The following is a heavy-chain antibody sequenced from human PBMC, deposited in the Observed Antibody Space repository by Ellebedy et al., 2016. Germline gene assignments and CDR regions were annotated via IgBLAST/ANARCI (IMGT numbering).Heavy chain of an antibody. D-gene: IGHD6-13*01. J-gene: IGHJ2*01. V-gene: IGHV1-69*06. CDR2: IIPIFGTA. Sequence: SVKVSCXASGGTFSSYAISWVRQAPGQGLEWMGGIIPIFGTANYAQKFQGRVTITADKSTSTAYMELSSLRSEDTAVYYCARAYSSSWYSWYFDLWGRGTLVTVSS. CDR1: GGTFSSYA. CDR3: ARAYSSSWYSWYFDL.